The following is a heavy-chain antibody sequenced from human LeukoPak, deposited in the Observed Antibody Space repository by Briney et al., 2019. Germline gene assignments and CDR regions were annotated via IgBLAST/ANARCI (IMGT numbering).Heavy chain of an antibody. CDR3: ARPFSGWYSFDY. D-gene: IGHD6-19*01. Sequence: FQGRVTITSDTSASTAYMELSSLRSEDMAVYYCARPFSGWYSFDYWGQGTLVTVSS. J-gene: IGHJ4*02. V-gene: IGHV1-3*01.